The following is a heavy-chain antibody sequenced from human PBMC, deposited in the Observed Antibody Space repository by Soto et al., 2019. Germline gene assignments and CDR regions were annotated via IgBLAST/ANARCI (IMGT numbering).Heavy chain of an antibody. CDR1: GGSISSGGYY. CDR3: ASSHCGGDCRTYYYYGMDV. Sequence: QVQLQESGPGLVKPSQTLSLTCTVSGGSISSGGYYWSWIRQHPGKGLEWIGYIYYSGSTYYNPSLKSRVTISVDTSKNQFSLKLSSVTAADTAVYYCASSHCGGDCRTYYYYGMDVWGQGTTVTVSS. V-gene: IGHV4-31*03. J-gene: IGHJ6*02. D-gene: IGHD2-21*02. CDR2: IYYSGST.